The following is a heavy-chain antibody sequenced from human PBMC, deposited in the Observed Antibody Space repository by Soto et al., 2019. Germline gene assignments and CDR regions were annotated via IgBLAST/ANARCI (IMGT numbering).Heavy chain of an antibody. Sequence: EVQLVESGGGLVQPGRSLRLSCAASGFTFDDYAMHWVRQAPGKGLEWVAGISWNSGSIGYADSAKGRFTISIDNAKNSLYLQMNSLRAEDTALYYCAKDFAFSAAAGGVGNAFDIWGQGTMVTVSS. CDR2: ISWNSGSI. J-gene: IGHJ3*02. CDR1: GFTFDDYA. D-gene: IGHD6-13*01. CDR3: AKDFAFSAAAGGVGNAFDI. V-gene: IGHV3-9*01.